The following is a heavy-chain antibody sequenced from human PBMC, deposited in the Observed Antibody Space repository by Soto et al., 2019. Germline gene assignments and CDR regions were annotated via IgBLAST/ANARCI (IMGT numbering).Heavy chain of an antibody. J-gene: IGHJ3*02. Sequence: SENLSLTCAVFGGSVNSGNYYWSWIRQPPGKGLEWIGEMSHSGGTHFNPSLKSRVTISVDTSKNQFSLKMSSVTAADTALYYCARVERGTATTVVDAFDIWGPGTMVTVSS. CDR1: GGSVNSGNYY. V-gene: IGHV4-61*01. CDR2: MSHSGGT. CDR3: ARVERGTATTVVDAFDI. D-gene: IGHD1-1*01.